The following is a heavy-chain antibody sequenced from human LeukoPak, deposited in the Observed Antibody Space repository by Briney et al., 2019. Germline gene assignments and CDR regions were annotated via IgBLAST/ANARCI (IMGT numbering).Heavy chain of an antibody. CDR2: IKTDASDT. V-gene: IGHV3-74*01. CDR1: AFIFSRYW. Sequence: GGSLRLSCAGSAFIFSRYWMHWVRQAPGKGLVWVSRIKTDASDTIYADSVKGRFTISRDNSKNTLYLQMNSLRAEDTAVYYCARDSSLYSSGWSVEKAFDIWGQGTMVTVSS. D-gene: IGHD6-19*01. J-gene: IGHJ3*02. CDR3: ARDSSLYSSGWSVEKAFDI.